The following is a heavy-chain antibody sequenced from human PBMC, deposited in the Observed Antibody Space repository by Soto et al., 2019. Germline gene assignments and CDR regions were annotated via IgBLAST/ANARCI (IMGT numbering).Heavy chain of an antibody. CDR3: ARDNTDSNSWYYPFDI. CDR1: GGSISSGGYS. V-gene: IGHV4-30-2*01. D-gene: IGHD6-13*01. J-gene: IGHJ4*01. Sequence: PSETLSLTCAVSGGSISSGGYSWSWIRQPPGKGLEWIGYIYHSGSTYYNPSLKSRVTISVDRSKNQFSLKLSSVTAADTAVYYCARDNTDSNSWYYPFDIWGHGTLVTVSS. CDR2: IYHSGST.